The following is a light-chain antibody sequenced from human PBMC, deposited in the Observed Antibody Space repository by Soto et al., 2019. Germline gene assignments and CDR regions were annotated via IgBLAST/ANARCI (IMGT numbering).Light chain of an antibody. CDR2: TND. Sequence: QSVLTQPPSVSGAPGQRVTISCTGSSSNIGRNPVNWYQQFPGTAPKLLIYTNDQRPSGVPDRFSGSKSGTSASLAISGLQSEDEADYYCAAWDDSLNGWVFGGGTKLTVL. V-gene: IGLV1-44*01. CDR3: AAWDDSLNGWV. J-gene: IGLJ3*02. CDR1: SSNIGRNP.